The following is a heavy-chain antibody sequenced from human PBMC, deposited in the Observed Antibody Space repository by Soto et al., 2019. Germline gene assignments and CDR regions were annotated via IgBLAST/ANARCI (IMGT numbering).Heavy chain of an antibody. CDR1: GFTFSSFA. V-gene: IGHV3-23*01. CDR2: VNVDDNT. J-gene: IGHJ4*02. Sequence: EVQLLESGGGLVQPGGSLRLSCAASGFTFSSFAMSWVRQAPGKGLEWVSSVNVDDNTYYADSVKGRFTISRDNSKTTLYLQMNSRRAGDRALYYCAKNNYFNYWGQGTLVTVSS. CDR3: AKNNYFNY.